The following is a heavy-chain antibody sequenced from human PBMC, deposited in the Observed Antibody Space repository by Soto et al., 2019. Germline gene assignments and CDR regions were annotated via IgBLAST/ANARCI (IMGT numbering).Heavy chain of an antibody. Sequence: EVQLVESGGGLVQPGRSLRLSCAASGFTFDDYAMHWVRQTPGKGLEWVSGINLNGNNIGYADSVKGRFTISRDNAKNSLYLQMNRQRPEDTALYYCTKDTFYDYVWGSEDSWGQGTLVTVSA. CDR3: TKDTFYDYVWGSEDS. D-gene: IGHD3-16*01. CDR1: GFTFDDYA. CDR2: INLNGNNI. J-gene: IGHJ4*02. V-gene: IGHV3-9*01.